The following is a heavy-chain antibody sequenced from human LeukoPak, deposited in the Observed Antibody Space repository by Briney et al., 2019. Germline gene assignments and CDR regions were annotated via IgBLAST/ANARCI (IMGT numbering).Heavy chain of an antibody. V-gene: IGHV3-23*01. CDR3: AAHTSHFLFRVDY. J-gene: IGHJ4*02. CDR2: ISGSAGNT. D-gene: IGHD2/OR15-2a*01. Sequence: AGGSLRLSCAASGFTFNSYAMTWVRQAPGKGLEWVSTISGSAGNTYYADSVKGRFTISRDNSKNTLYLQLNSLRAEDTALYYCAAHTSHFLFRVDYWGQGSLVTVSS. CDR1: GFTFNSYA.